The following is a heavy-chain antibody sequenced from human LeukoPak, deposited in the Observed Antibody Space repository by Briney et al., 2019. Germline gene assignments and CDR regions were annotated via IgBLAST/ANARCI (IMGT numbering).Heavy chain of an antibody. V-gene: IGHV1-2*02. D-gene: IGHD6-19*01. J-gene: IGHJ4*02. CDR1: GYTFTGYY. CDR3: ARGASGWYSYDFGVYYFDY. CDR2: INPYSGGT. Sequence: ASVKVSCKASGYTFTGYYMHWVRQAPGQGLEWMGWINPYSGGTNYAQKFQGRVTMTRDTSISTAYMELSRLRSDDTAVYYCARGASGWYSYDFGVYYFDYWGQGTLVTVSS.